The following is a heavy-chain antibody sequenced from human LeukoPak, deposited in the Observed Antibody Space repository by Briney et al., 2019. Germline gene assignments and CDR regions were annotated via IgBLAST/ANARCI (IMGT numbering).Heavy chain of an antibody. D-gene: IGHD3-9*01. Sequence: PSETLSLTCAVYGGSFSGYYWSWIRQPPGKGLEWIGEINHSGSTNYNPSLKSRVTISVDTSKNQFSLKLSSVTAADTAVYYCARHEIDYDILTADYWGQGTLVTVSS. CDR3: ARHEIDYDILTADY. J-gene: IGHJ4*02. V-gene: IGHV4-34*01. CDR2: INHSGST. CDR1: GGSFSGYY.